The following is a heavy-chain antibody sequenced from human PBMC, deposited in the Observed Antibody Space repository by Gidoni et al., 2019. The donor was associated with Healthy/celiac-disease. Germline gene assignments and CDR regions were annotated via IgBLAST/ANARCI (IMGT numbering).Heavy chain of an antibody. J-gene: IGHJ3*02. CDR1: GFTFSSYS. V-gene: IGHV3-48*02. CDR2: ISSSSSTI. Sequence: EVQLVESGGGLVQPGGSLRLSCAASGFTFSSYSMNWVRQAPGKGLEWVSYISSSSSTIYYADSVKGRFTISRDNAKNSLYLQMNSLRDEDTAVYYCARDSGILWSGAHLYAFDIWGQGTMVTVSS. D-gene: IGHD3-10*01. CDR3: ARDSGILWSGAHLYAFDI.